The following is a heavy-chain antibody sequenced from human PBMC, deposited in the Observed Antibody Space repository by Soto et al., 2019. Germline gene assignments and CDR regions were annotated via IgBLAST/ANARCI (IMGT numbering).Heavy chain of an antibody. Sequence: PGGSLRLSCAASGFTFSSYGMHWVRQAPGKGLEWVAVIWYDGSNKYYADSVKGRFTISRDNSKNTLYLQMNSLRAEDTAVYYCARDAAAAGLYGMDVWGQGXTVTVYS. D-gene: IGHD6-13*01. CDR1: GFTFSSYG. CDR3: ARDAAAAGLYGMDV. CDR2: IWYDGSNK. J-gene: IGHJ6*02. V-gene: IGHV3-33*01.